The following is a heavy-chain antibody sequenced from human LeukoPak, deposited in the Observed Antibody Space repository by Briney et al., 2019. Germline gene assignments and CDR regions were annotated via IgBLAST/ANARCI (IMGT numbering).Heavy chain of an antibody. D-gene: IGHD2-2*02. CDR2: INHSGST. V-gene: IGHV4-34*01. CDR3: ARGSYCSSTSCYTSSGDAEYFQH. Sequence: SETLSLTCAVYGGSFSGYYWSWIRQPPGKWLEWIGEINHSGSTNYNPSLKSRVTISVDTSKNQFSLKLSSVTAADTAVYYCARGSYCSSTSCYTSSGDAEYFQHWGQGTLVTVSS. CDR1: GGSFSGYY. J-gene: IGHJ1*01.